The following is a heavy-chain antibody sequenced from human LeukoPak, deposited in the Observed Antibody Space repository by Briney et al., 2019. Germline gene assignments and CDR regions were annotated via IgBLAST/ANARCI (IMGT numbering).Heavy chain of an antibody. J-gene: IGHJ6*03. CDR2: IYSDYTT. CDR3: ARDVPTGIFGPQYYMDV. CDR1: GFIVSSNY. D-gene: IGHD3/OR15-3a*01. Sequence: PGGSLRLSXAVSGFIVSSNYMSWVRQTPGKGLEWISVIYSDYTTYYADSVKGRFTISRDNSKNTLYLQMDSLRVEDTAIYYCARDVPTGIFGPQYYMDVWGKGTTVTVSS. V-gene: IGHV3-66*02.